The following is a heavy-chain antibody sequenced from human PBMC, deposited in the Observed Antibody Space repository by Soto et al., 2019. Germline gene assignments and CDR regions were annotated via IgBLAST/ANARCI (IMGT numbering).Heavy chain of an antibody. J-gene: IGHJ6*02. Sequence: GGSLPLSSAASGCPFSSYGMHWVRQAPGKGLEWVAVISYDGSNKYYADSVKGRFTISRDNSKNTLYLQMNSLRAEDTAVYYCAKDDLRAARVSYYYGMDVWGQGTTVT. V-gene: IGHV3-30*18. CDR1: GCPFSSYG. CDR2: ISYDGSNK. D-gene: IGHD6-6*01. CDR3: AKDDLRAARVSYYYGMDV.